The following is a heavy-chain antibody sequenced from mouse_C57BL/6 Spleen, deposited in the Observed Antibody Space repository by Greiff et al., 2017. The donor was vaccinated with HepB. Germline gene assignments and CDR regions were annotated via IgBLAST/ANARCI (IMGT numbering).Heavy chain of an antibody. CDR2: INPSSGYT. CDR1: GYTFTSYW. CDR3: ARYSNYWYFDV. Sequence: QVQLQQSGAELAKPGASVKLSCKASGYTFTSYWMHWVKQRPGQGLEWIGYINPSSGYTKYNQKFKDKDTLTADKSSSTAYMQLSSLTYEDSAVYYCARYSNYWYFDVWGTGTTVTVSS. J-gene: IGHJ1*03. V-gene: IGHV1-7*01. D-gene: IGHD2-5*01.